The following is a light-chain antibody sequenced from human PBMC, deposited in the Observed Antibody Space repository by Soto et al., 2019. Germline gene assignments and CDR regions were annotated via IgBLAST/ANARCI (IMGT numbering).Light chain of an antibody. V-gene: IGKV3-11*01. CDR3: QQRGGWPLT. Sequence: DIVMTQSPATLSVFPGERATLSCRAGQRINTYLAWYQQKPGQTPRLLIYDASNRATGIPARFSGSGSGTDFTLTISSLEPEDFAFYYCQQRGGWPLTFGGGTKVDIK. CDR1: QRINTY. J-gene: IGKJ4*01. CDR2: DAS.